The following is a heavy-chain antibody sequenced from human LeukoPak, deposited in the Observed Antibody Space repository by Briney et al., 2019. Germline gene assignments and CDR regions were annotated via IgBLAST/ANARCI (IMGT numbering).Heavy chain of an antibody. D-gene: IGHD4-17*01. J-gene: IGHJ5*02. Sequence: SETLSLTCAVYGGSFSDYYWSWIRQPPGKGLEWIGEINHSGSTNYSPSLKSRVTISVDTSKKQFSLKLSSVTAADTAVYYCSRHYFSTLTTLLRGVKKQKSRFDPWGQGTLVTVSS. CDR2: INHSGST. V-gene: IGHV4-34*01. CDR1: GGSFSDYY. CDR3: SRHYFSTLTTLLRGVKKQKSRFDP.